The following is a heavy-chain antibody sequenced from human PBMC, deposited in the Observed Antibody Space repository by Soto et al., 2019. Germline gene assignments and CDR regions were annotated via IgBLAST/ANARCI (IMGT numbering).Heavy chain of an antibody. Sequence: GESLKISCKGSGYSFTSYWIGWVRQMPGKGLEWMGIIYPGDSDTRYSPSFQGQVTISADKSISTAYLQWSSLKASDTAMYYCAIRDCSGGCCYSAISRLSGGAFDIPGQETMVTVSS. CDR3: AIRDCSGGCCYSAISRLSGGAFDI. D-gene: IGHD2-15*01. J-gene: IGHJ3*02. V-gene: IGHV5-51*01. CDR1: GYSFTSYW. CDR2: IYPGDSDT.